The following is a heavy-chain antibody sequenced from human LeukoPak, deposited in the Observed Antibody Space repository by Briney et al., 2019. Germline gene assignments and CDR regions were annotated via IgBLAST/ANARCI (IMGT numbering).Heavy chain of an antibody. V-gene: IGHV4-38-2*02. J-gene: IGHJ5*02. CDR3: ARGSGIVVVPAAIGWFDP. D-gene: IGHD2-2*01. CDR2: IYHSGST. CDR1: GYSISSGYY. Sequence: SETLSLTCTVSGYSISSGYYWGWIRQPPGKGLEWIGSIYHSGSTYYNPSLKSRVTISVDTSKNQFSLKLSSVNAADTAVYYCARGSGIVVVPAAIGWFDPWGQGTLVTVSS.